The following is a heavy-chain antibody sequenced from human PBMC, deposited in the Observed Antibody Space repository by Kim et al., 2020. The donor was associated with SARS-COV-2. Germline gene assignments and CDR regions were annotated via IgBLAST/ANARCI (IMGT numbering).Heavy chain of an antibody. D-gene: IGHD2-15*01. Sequence: GGSLRLSCVGSGFTFSGSALHWVRQTSGKGLEWVGRIRTKTNNYATVYAASVEGRFIISRDDSKNMTYLQMNNLKTEDTAFYYCATRSGRSSAVDVWGQGTTVSVSS. CDR3: ATRSGRSSAVDV. CDR2: IRTKTNNYAT. CDR1: GFTFSGSA. J-gene: IGHJ6*02. V-gene: IGHV3-73*01.